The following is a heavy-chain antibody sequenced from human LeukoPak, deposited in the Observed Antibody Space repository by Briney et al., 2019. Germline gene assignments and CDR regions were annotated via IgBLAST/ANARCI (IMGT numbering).Heavy chain of an antibody. J-gene: IGHJ5*02. CDR3: ARGVSITAAGNWFDP. Sequence: PGGSLRLSCAVSGFTFDDYAMHWVRQVPGKGLEWVAGISWNSDTRGYVDSVKGRFTISRDNAKNSLYLQMNSLRAEDTAVYYCARGVSITAAGNWFDPWGQGTLVIVSS. CDR1: GFTFDDYA. V-gene: IGHV3-9*01. D-gene: IGHD6-13*01. CDR2: ISWNSDTR.